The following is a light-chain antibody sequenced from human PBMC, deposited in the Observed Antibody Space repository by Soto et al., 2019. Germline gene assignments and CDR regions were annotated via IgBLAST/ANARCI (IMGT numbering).Light chain of an antibody. CDR3: QQYRSWPRT. CDR2: GAS. V-gene: IGKV3-15*01. J-gene: IGKJ1*01. Sequence: EIVLTQSPATLSLSPGETVTLYCRAILSVDINFAWYQQKPGQAPRLLIYGASTRATDMPGMFSGRGAGAEFTLTISSLQSEDFAVYYCQQYRSWPRTFGQGTKVDNK. CDR1: LSVDIN.